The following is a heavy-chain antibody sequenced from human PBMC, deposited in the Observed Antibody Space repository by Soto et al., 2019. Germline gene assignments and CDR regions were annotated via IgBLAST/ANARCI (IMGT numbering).Heavy chain of an antibody. Sequence: AGGSLRLSCAASGFTFSSYGMDWVRQDPGKGLEWGAVIWYDGSNKYYADSVKGRFTISRDNSKNTLYLQMNSLRAEDTAVYYCAREGVCSSTSCYVRKVYYYGMDVWGQGTTVTVSS. D-gene: IGHD2-2*01. CDR3: AREGVCSSTSCYVRKVYYYGMDV. V-gene: IGHV3-33*01. CDR2: IWYDGSNK. J-gene: IGHJ6*02. CDR1: GFTFSSYG.